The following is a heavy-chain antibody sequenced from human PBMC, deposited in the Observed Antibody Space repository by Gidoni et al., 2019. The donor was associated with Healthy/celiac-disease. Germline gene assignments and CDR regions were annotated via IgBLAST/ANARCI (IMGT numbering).Heavy chain of an antibody. CDR1: GFTCSSYA. Sequence: EVQLLESGGGLVQPGGALRLSGAAAGFTCSSYAMSWVGQAPGKGLEWVSAISGSGGSTYYADSVKGRFTISRDNSKNTLYLQMNSLRAEDTAVYYCAKDEFYCSGGSCYSDQLGLDAFDIWGQGTMVTVSS. CDR2: ISGSGGST. CDR3: AKDEFYCSGGSCYSDQLGLDAFDI. V-gene: IGHV3-23*01. D-gene: IGHD2-15*01. J-gene: IGHJ3*02.